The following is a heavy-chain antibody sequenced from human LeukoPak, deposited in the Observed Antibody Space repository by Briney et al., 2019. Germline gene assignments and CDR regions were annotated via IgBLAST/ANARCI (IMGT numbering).Heavy chain of an antibody. V-gene: IGHV1-2*02. Sequence: ASVKVSCKASGYNFTGYYMHWVRQAPGQGLEWMGWINPNSGGTNYAQKFQGRVTMTRDTSISTAYMELSRLRSDDTAVYYCARGVVPAAMLGAHYYYYYMDVWGKGTTVTVSS. CDR3: ARGVVPAAMLGAHYYYYYMDV. D-gene: IGHD2-2*01. CDR1: GYNFTGYY. CDR2: INPNSGGT. J-gene: IGHJ6*03.